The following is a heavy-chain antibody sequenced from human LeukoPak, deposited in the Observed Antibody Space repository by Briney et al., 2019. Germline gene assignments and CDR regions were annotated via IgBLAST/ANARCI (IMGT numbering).Heavy chain of an antibody. CDR2: TYYKSKWYN. CDR3: ARGILGSAGFDY. Sequence: SQTLSLTCAISGDSVSSNSAAWNWIRQSPSRGLEWLGRTYYKSKWYNDYVVAVKSRVTINPDTSKNQFSLQLTSVTPEDTALYYCARGILGSAGFDYWGQGTLVTVSS. CDR1: GDSVSSNSAA. D-gene: IGHD2/OR15-2a*01. V-gene: IGHV6-1*01. J-gene: IGHJ4*02.